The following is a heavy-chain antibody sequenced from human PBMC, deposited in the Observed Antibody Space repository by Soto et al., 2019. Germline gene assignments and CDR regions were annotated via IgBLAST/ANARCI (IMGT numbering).Heavy chain of an antibody. D-gene: IGHD3-22*01. CDR1: GGTFSSYA. Sequence: SVKVSCKASGGTFSSYAISWVRQAPGQGLEWMGGIIPIFGTANYAQKFQGRVTITADESTSTAYMELSSLRSEDTAVYYCARARYYYDDGYYYYYYGMDVWGQGTTVTVSS. CDR3: ARARYYYDDGYYYYYYGMDV. CDR2: IIPIFGTA. J-gene: IGHJ6*02. V-gene: IGHV1-69*13.